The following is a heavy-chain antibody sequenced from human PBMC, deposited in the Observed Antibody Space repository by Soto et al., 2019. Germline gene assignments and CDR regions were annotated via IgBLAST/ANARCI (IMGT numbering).Heavy chain of an antibody. CDR1: GFTFSAYG. J-gene: IGHJ4*02. CDR3: AREATSGTSRGFWIDS. CDR2: MVSDGSKI. Sequence: QVQLVESGGGVVQPGTSLRLSCAASGFTFSAYGMHWVRQAPGKGLEWVALMVSDGSKIYYADSVKGRFTISRDNSKNAVYMQMASLRAEDRGISCCAREATSGTSRGFWIDSWGQGTLVSVSS. D-gene: IGHD3-3*01. V-gene: IGHV3-33*01.